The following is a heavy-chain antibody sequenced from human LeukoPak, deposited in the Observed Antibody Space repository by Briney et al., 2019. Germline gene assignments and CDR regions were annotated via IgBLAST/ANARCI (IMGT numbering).Heavy chain of an antibody. CDR2: INPSGGTT. V-gene: IGHV1-46*01. CDR3: ARDAQVVVPASMGD. CDR1: GYIFTNYY. J-gene: IGHJ4*02. D-gene: IGHD2-2*01. Sequence: ASVKVSCKTSGYIFTNYYIHWVRQAPGHGLEWMGIINPSGGTTNYAQKLQGRVTMTTDTSTSTAYMELRSLRSDDTAVYYCARDAQVVVPASMGDWGQGTLVTVSS.